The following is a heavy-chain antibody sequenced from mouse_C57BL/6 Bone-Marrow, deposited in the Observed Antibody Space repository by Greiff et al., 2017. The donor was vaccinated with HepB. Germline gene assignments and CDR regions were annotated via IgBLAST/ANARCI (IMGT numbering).Heavy chain of an antibody. D-gene: IGHD1-1*01. Sequence: VKVVESGPGLVQPSRSLSITCTVSGFSLTSYGVHWVRQSPGKGLEWLGVIWRGGSTDYNAAFMSRLSITKDNSKSQVFFKMNSLQADDTAIYYCATAYGSSPYWYFDVWGTGTTVTVSS. CDR3: ATAYGSSPYWYFDV. J-gene: IGHJ1*03. CDR1: GFSLTSYG. CDR2: IWRGGST. V-gene: IGHV2-5*01.